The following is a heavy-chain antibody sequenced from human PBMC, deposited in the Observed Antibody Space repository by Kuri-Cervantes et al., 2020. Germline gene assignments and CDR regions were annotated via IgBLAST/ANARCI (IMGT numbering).Heavy chain of an antibody. D-gene: IGHD6-13*01. CDR3: AKDVKYSSSWSAADV. CDR2: ISWSSGSI. Sequence: SLKISCAASGFTFDDYAMHWVRQAPGKGLEWVSGISWSSGSIGYADSVKGRFTISRDNAKNSLYLQMNSLRAEDTALYYCAKDVKYSSSWSAADVWGQGTTVTVSS. CDR1: GFTFDDYA. J-gene: IGHJ6*02. V-gene: IGHV3-9*01.